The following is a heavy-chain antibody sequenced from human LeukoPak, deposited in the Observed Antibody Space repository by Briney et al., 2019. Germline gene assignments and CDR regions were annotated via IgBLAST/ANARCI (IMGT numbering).Heavy chain of an antibody. J-gene: IGHJ4*02. Sequence: ASVKVSCKASGYTFTSYYMHWVRQAPGQGLEWMGIINPNGGSTSYALKFQGRVTISVDTSKNQFSLKLSSVTAADTAVYYCARPSGYSYGYGIDYWGQGTLVTVSS. CDR2: INPNGGST. CDR1: GYTFTSYY. V-gene: IGHV1-46*01. D-gene: IGHD5-18*01. CDR3: ARPSGYSYGYGIDY.